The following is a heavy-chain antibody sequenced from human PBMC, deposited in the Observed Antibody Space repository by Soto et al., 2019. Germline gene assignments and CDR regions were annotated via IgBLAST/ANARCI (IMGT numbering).Heavy chain of an antibody. Sequence: SETLSLTCTVSGGSISSYYWSWIRQPPGKGLEWIGYIYYSGSTNYNPSLKSRVTISVDTSKNQFSLKLGSVTAADTAVYYCARDGPTYYDFWSGSPRGMDVWGHGTTVTVSS. CDR2: IYYSGST. D-gene: IGHD3-3*01. CDR3: ARDGPTYYDFWSGSPRGMDV. V-gene: IGHV4-59*01. CDR1: GGSISSYY. J-gene: IGHJ6*02.